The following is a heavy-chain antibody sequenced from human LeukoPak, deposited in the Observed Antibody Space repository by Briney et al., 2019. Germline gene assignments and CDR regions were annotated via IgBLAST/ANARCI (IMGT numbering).Heavy chain of an antibody. CDR1: GYSISSGYY. V-gene: IGHV4-38-2*02. CDR3: AGGGSSSWYRRGEYSS. D-gene: IGHD6-13*01. J-gene: IGHJ5*02. Sequence: SETLSLTCTVSGYSISSGYYWGWIRQPPGKGLEWIGSIYHSGGTYYNPSLKSRVTISVDTSKNQFSLKLSSVTAADTAVYYCAGGGSSSWYRRGEYSSWGQGTLVTVSS. CDR2: IYHSGGT.